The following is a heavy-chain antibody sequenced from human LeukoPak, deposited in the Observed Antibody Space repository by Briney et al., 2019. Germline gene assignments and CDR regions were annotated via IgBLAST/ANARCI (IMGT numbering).Heavy chain of an antibody. V-gene: IGHV3-9*01. J-gene: IGHJ3*02. D-gene: IGHD3-22*01. Sequence: GGSLRLSCAASGFTFDDYAMHWVRQAPGKGLEWVSGISWNSGSIGYADPVKGRFTISRDNAKNSLYLQMNSLRAEDTALYYCAKSGLEGYYDSSGYRAFDIWAKGQWSPSLQ. CDR2: ISWNSGSI. CDR3: AKSGLEGYYDSSGYRAFDI. CDR1: GFTFDDYA.